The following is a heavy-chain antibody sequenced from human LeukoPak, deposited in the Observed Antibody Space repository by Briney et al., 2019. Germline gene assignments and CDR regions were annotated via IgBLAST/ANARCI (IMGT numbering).Heavy chain of an antibody. J-gene: IGHJ6*02. CDR1: GGSISSGGYY. CDR3: ARDFYSGYDSDYYGMDV. Sequence: SETLSLTCTVSGGSISSGGYYWSWIRQHPGKGLEWIGYIYYSGSTYYNPSLKSRVTISVDTSKNQFSLKLSSVTAADTAVYYCARDFYSGYDSDYYGMDVWGQGTTVTVSS. V-gene: IGHV4-30-4*08. D-gene: IGHD5-12*01. CDR2: IYYSGST.